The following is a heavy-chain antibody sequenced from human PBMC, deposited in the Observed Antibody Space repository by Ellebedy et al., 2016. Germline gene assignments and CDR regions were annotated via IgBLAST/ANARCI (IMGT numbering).Heavy chain of an antibody. CDR2: MNPNSGNT. V-gene: IGHV1-8*01. CDR3: ARRRDGGDRSWGY. D-gene: IGHD2-21*02. J-gene: IGHJ4*02. CDR1: GYTFTSYD. Sequence: ASVKVSCKASGYTFTSYDINWVRQATGHGLEWMGWMNPNSGNTVYAQRFQGRVTMTRNTSIRTAYMELSSLRSEDTAVYYCARRRDGGDRSWGYWGQGTLVIVSS.